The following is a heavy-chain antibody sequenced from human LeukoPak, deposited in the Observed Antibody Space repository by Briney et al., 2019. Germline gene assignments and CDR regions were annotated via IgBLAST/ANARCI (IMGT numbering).Heavy chain of an antibody. CDR3: ARDGSSRSLQY. CDR1: GFTVGSNY. CDR2: IHRDDT. Sequence: PGGSLRLSCAASGFTVGSNYMSWVRQAPGKGLEWVSLIHRDDTYYADSVKGRFTISRDNSKNTLYLQMNSLRAEDTAVYYCARDGSSRSLQYWGQGTLVTVSS. V-gene: IGHV3-53*01. J-gene: IGHJ1*01.